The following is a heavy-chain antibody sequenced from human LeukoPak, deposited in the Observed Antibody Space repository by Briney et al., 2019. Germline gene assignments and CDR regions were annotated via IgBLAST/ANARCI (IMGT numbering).Heavy chain of an antibody. Sequence: GGSLRLSCTASGFSISTYWMSWVRQPPGKGLEFVANIKQDGSVKNYMDSLKGRSTISRDNARESLYLEINSLRADDTAVYYCARDPESSAFDLWGQGALVSVSS. CDR3: ARDPESSAFDL. V-gene: IGHV3-7*01. J-gene: IGHJ4*02. CDR1: GFSISTYW. CDR2: IKQDGSVK.